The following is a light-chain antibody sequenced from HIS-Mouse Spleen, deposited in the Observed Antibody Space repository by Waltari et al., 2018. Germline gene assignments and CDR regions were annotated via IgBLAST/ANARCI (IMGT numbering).Light chain of an antibody. V-gene: IGLV3-10*01. CDR3: YSTDSSGNHRV. J-gene: IGLJ2*01. CDR1: ALPNKY. CDR2: EDS. Sequence: SYELPQPPSVSVSPGQTARITCSGAALPNKYAYWYQPKPGQAPVLVIYEDSKRPSGIPERFSGSSSGTMATLTISGAQVEDEADYYCYSTDSSGNHRVFGGGTKLTVL.